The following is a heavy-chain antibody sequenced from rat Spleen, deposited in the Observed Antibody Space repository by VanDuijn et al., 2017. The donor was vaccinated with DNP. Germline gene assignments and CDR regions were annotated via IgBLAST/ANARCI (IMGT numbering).Heavy chain of an antibody. CDR2: ISYEGSST. V-gene: IGHV5-46*01. D-gene: IGHD5-1*01. J-gene: IGHJ4*01. Sequence: EVQLVESGGGLVQPGRSMKLSCAASGFTFSSFPMAWVRQAPTKGLEWVATISYEGSSTYYGDSVKGRFTISRDNAKSTLYLRMNSLRSEDTATYYCSRRNNWENIMDAWGRGTSVTVSS. CDR1: GFTFSSFP. CDR3: SRRNNWENIMDA.